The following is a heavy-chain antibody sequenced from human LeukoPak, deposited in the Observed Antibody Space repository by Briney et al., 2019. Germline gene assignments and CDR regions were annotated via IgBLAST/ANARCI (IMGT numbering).Heavy chain of an antibody. CDR1: GYTFTSYY. CDR2: INPSGGST. CDR3: ARDNSVEDTAWWFDP. D-gene: IGHD4-23*01. Sequence: ASVKVSCKASGYTFTSYYVHWVRQAPGQGLEWMGIINPSGGSTSYAQKFQGRVTMTRDMSTSTDYMELSSLRSEDTAVYYCARDNSVEDTAWWFDPWDQGTLVTVSS. V-gene: IGHV1-46*01. J-gene: IGHJ5*02.